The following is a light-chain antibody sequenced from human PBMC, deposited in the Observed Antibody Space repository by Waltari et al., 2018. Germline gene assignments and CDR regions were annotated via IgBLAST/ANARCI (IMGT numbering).Light chain of an antibody. J-gene: IGLJ2*01. CDR1: SSDVGTYKR. V-gene: IGLV2-23*02. CDR2: AVS. Sequence: QSALTQPASVSGSPGQSITIPSPGTSSDVGTYKRVSWYQQHPGKAPNLTIYAVSTRPSGVSDRFSGSKSGDMASLTISGLQPEDEAEYFCSSYAGSSKGVFGGGTKVTVL. CDR3: SSYAGSSKGV.